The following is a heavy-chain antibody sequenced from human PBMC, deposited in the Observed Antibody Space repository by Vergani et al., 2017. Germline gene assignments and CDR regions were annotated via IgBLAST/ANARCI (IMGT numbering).Heavy chain of an antibody. V-gene: IGHV5-51*01. CDR1: GYSFTSYW. CDR2: IYPGDSDT. CDR3: AXGNRGGYNYHGMDV. Sequence: EVQLVQSGAEVKKPGESVKISCKGSGYSFTSYWIGWVRQMPGKGLEWMGIIYPGDSDTRYSPSFQGQVTISADKYISTDYLQWSSLKASDTAMYYCAXGNRGGYNYHGMDVWGQGTTVTVSS. D-gene: IGHD2-15*01. J-gene: IGHJ6*02.